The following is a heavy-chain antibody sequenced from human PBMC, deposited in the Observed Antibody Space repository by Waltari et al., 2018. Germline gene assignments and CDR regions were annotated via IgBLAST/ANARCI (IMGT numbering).Heavy chain of an antibody. CDR3: ARDLTGSYYGFDY. V-gene: IGHV3-53*01. CDR1: GFTVSSNY. Sequence: EVQLVESGGGLIQPGGSLSLSCAASGFTVSSNYMSWVRQAPGKGLEWVSVTYSGGSTYYADSVMGRCTVSRDNSKNTLYLQMNSLRAEDTAVYYCARDLTGSYYGFDYWGQGTLVTVSS. CDR2: TYSGGST. J-gene: IGHJ4*02. D-gene: IGHD1-26*01.